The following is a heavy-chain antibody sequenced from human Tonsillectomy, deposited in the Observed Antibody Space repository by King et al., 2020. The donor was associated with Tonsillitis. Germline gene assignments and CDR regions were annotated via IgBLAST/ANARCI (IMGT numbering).Heavy chain of an antibody. CDR3: ARDPAGFGELQY. V-gene: IGHV3-21*01. Sequence: VQLVESGGGLVKPGGSLRLSCAASGFTFSSYSMNWVRQAPGKGLEWVSSISSSSSYIYYADSVKGRFTISRDNAKNSLYLQMNSLRAEDTAVYYCARDPAGFGELQYWGQGTLVTVSS. CDR2: ISSSSSYI. J-gene: IGHJ4*02. D-gene: IGHD3-10*01. CDR1: GFTFSSYS.